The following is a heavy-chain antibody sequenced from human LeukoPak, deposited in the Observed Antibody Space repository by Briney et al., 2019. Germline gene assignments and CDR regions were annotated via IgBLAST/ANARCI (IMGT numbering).Heavy chain of an antibody. Sequence: GGSLRLSCAASGFTFSSYAMHWVRQAPGKGLEWVAVISYDGSNKYCADSVKGRFTISRDNSKNTLYLQMNSLRAEDTAVYYCARDRVLQLWLNWYFDLWGRGTLVTVSS. CDR1: GFTFSSYA. J-gene: IGHJ2*01. V-gene: IGHV3-30-3*01. D-gene: IGHD5-18*01. CDR2: ISYDGSNK. CDR3: ARDRVLQLWLNWYFDL.